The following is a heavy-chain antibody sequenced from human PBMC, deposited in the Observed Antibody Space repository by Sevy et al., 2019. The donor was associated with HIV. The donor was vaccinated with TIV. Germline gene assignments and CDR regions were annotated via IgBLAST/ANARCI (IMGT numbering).Heavy chain of an antibody. CDR3: AREGCTKPHDY. D-gene: IGHD2-8*01. V-gene: IGHV3-23*01. Sequence: LSLTCAASGFTFSKYSMSWVRQPPGKGLEWVSTLSFGCGEINYADSVKGWFTISRDNSKSSVYLQMNNLRPEDTAVYYCAREGCTKPHDYWGQGTLVTVSS. CDR1: GFTFSKYS. CDR2: LSFGCGEI. J-gene: IGHJ4*02.